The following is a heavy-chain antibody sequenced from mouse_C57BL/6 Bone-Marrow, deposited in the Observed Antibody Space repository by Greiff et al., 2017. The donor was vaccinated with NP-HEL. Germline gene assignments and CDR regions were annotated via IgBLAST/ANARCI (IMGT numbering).Heavy chain of an antibody. Sequence: QVQLQQPGAELVKPGASVKMSCKASGYTFTSYWITWVKQRPGQGLEWIGDIYPGSGSTNYNEKFKSKATLTVDTASSTAYMQLSSLTSEDSAVYYCAREDSSGYRFAYWGQGTLVTVSA. D-gene: IGHD3-2*02. CDR3: AREDSSGYRFAY. CDR1: GYTFTSYW. V-gene: IGHV1-55*01. J-gene: IGHJ3*01. CDR2: IYPGSGST.